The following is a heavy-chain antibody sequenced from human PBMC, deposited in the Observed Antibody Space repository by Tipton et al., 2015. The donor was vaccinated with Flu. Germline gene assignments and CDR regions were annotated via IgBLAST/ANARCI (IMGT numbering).Heavy chain of an antibody. Sequence: TLSLTCTVSGGSISSGGYYWSWIRQHPGKGLEWIGYIYYSGSTYYNPSLKSLVTISVDTSKNQFSLRLSSVTAADTAVYYCARGPEADYDFWSGYYKGFYFDYWGQGTLVTVSS. D-gene: IGHD3-3*01. J-gene: IGHJ4*02. CDR3: ARGPEADYDFWSGYYKGFYFDY. CDR1: GGSISSGGYY. CDR2: IYYSGST. V-gene: IGHV4-31*01.